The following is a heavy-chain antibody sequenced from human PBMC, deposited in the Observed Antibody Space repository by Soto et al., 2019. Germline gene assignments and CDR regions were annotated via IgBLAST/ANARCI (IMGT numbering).Heavy chain of an antibody. CDR3: ARGMGRDTGGNYTY. J-gene: IGHJ4*02. CDR1: GFTFSSYS. D-gene: IGHD2-8*02. V-gene: IGHV3-21*01. CDR2: ISSTGTFI. Sequence: EVQVVESGGGLVKPGGSLRLSCAASGFTFSSYSVNWVRQAPGKGLEGVSSISSTGTFIYYADSVKGRFTISRDNVKNSLFLQMNSLRAEDTAVDDCARGMGRDTGGNYTYWGQGTLVTVSS.